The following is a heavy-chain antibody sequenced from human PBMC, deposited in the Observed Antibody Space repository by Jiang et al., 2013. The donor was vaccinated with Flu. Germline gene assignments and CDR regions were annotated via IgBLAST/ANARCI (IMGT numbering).Heavy chain of an antibody. D-gene: IGHD6-13*01. J-gene: IGHJ4*02. CDR2: IYYSGNT. Sequence: GSGLVKPSETLSLTCTVSGASISSSLYYWGWIRQPPGKGLEWIGNIYYSGNTYYNPSLKSRVTISLDTSKNQFSLRLSSVTAADTAVYYCARPNTSRPEWGQGTLVTVSS. CDR3: ARPNTSRPE. V-gene: IGHV4-39*07. CDR1: GASISSSLYY.